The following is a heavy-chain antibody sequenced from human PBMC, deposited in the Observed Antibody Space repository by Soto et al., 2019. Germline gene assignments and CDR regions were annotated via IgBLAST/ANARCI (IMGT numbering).Heavy chain of an antibody. J-gene: IGHJ4*02. CDR2: IIQDGSAR. CDR1: GLTFSNYW. V-gene: IGHV3-7*03. Sequence: EVQLVESGGGLVQPGGSLRLSCAASGLTFSNYWMSWVRQAPGKGLEWVANIIQDGSARYYVDSVRGRFTISRDNAKNSLYLQMNTLRVKDTAVYYCAGGNDKTWDSDYWGRGTLVTVSS. CDR3: AGGNDKTWDSDY. D-gene: IGHD7-27*01.